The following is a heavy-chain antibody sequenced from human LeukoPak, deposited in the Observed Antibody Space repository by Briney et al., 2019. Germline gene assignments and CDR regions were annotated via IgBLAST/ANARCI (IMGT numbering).Heavy chain of an antibody. D-gene: IGHD6-19*01. J-gene: IGHJ5*02. CDR3: AKDIRGYSSGSPGWFDP. V-gene: IGHV3-7*03. Sequence: GGSLRLSCAASGFTFSSYWMSWARQAPGKGLEWVANIKQDGSEKYYVDSVKGRFTISRDNAKNSLYLQMNSLRAEDTALYYCAKDIRGYSSGSPGWFDPWGQGTLVTVSS. CDR2: IKQDGSEK. CDR1: GFTFSSYW.